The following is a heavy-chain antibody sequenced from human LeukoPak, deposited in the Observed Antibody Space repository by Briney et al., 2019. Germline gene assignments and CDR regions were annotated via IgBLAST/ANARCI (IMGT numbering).Heavy chain of an antibody. J-gene: IGHJ4*02. CDR1: GFTFSRYE. Sequence: MSGGSLRLSCAVSGFTFSRYEMSWVRQAPGKGLEWVSSISSSSTYADSVKGRFTISRDNAKNSLYLQMNSLRAEDTAVYYCARDQWVYSYGSTYPSPFDYWGQGTLVTVSS. D-gene: IGHD5-18*01. CDR2: ISSSST. V-gene: IGHV3-69-1*01. CDR3: ARDQWVYSYGSTYPSPFDY.